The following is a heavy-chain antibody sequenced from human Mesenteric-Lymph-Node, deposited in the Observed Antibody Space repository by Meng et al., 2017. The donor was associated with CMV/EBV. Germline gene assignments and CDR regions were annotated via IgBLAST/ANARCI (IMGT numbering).Heavy chain of an antibody. CDR1: GFDFSTYG. CDR2: IHSGGSNA. D-gene: IGHD5-24*01. V-gene: IGHV3-23*03. CDR3: ARDESGGRWLQLQYYYYYGMDV. J-gene: IGHJ6*02. Sequence: GGSLRLSCAASGFDFSTYGMSWVRQGQGKGLEWVAVIHSGGSNAYYADSVKGRFTISRDNSKNTLYLQMNSLRAEDTAVYYCARDESGGRWLQLQYYYYYGMDVWGQGTTVTVSS.